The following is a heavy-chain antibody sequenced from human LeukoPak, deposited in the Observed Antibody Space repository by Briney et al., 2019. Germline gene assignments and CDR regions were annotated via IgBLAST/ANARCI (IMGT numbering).Heavy chain of an antibody. V-gene: IGHV4-59*01. CDR2: IYYSGST. D-gene: IGHD3-10*01. J-gene: IGHJ4*02. CDR1: GGSISSYY. CDR3: ARSPRSRYYGSSTPLYFDY. Sequence: SETLSLTCTVSGGSISSYYWSWIRQPPGKGLEWIGYIYYSGSTNYSPSLKSRATISVDTSKNQFSLKLSSVTAADTAVYYCARSPRSRYYGSSTPLYFDYWGQGTLVTVSS.